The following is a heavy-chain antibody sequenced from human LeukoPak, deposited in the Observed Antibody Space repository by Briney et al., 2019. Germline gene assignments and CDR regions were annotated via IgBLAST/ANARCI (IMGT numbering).Heavy chain of an antibody. CDR1: GGTFSSYA. Sequence: ASVKVSCKASGGTFSSYAISWVRQAPGQGLEWMGGISPIFGTANYAQKFQGRVTITADESTSTAYMELSSLRSEDTAVYYCARARSGITIEYYYYYYGMDVWGQGTTVTVSS. CDR3: ARARSGITIEYYYYYYGMDV. D-gene: IGHD3-3*01. CDR2: ISPIFGTA. J-gene: IGHJ6*02. V-gene: IGHV1-69*13.